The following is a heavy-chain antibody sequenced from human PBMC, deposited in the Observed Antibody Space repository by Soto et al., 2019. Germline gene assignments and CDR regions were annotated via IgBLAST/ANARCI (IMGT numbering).Heavy chain of an antibody. CDR1: GFSLSTSGMC. D-gene: IGHD6-13*01. CDR2: IDWDDDK. Sequence: SGPTLVNPTQTLTLTCTFSGFSLSTSGMCVSWIRQPPGKALEWLALIDWDDDKYYSTSLKTRLTISKDTSKNQVVLTMTNMDPVDTATYYCARDRRRYSSSFYYGMDVWGQGTTATVSS. V-gene: IGHV2-70*01. CDR3: ARDRRRYSSSFYYGMDV. J-gene: IGHJ6*02.